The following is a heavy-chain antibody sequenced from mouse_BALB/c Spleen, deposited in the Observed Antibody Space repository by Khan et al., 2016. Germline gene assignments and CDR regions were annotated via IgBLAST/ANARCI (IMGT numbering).Heavy chain of an antibody. J-gene: IGHJ3*01. CDR1: GFSITSDYS. V-gene: IGHV3-1*02. CDR3: ARDYYGGAPWFAY. Sequence: EVQLQESGPDLVKPSQSLSLTCTVTGFSITSDYSWHWIRQFPGNKLEWMGYIHYSGSTNYNPSLQSRISITRDTSKNQFFLQLNSVTTEDTATFYCARDYYGGAPWFAYWGQGTLVTVSA. D-gene: IGHD1-1*01. CDR2: IHYSGST.